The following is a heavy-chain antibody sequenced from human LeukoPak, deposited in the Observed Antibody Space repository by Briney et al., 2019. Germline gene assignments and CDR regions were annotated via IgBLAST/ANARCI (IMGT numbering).Heavy chain of an antibody. CDR1: GFTFSSYW. Sequence: GGSLRLSCAASGFTFSSYWMHWVRQAPGKGLVWVSRITGDGSGANYADSVKGRFTISRDNAKNKLYLQMNGLRAEDTAVYYCARFAVTTAGDYWGQGTLVTVSS. CDR2: ITGDGSGA. J-gene: IGHJ4*02. D-gene: IGHD1-1*01. CDR3: ARFAVTTAGDY. V-gene: IGHV3-74*01.